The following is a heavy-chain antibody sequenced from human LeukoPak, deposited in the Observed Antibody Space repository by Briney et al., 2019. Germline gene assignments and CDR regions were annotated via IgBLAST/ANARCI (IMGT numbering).Heavy chain of an antibody. CDR1: GYTFTSYG. CDR3: ARCLHPMSTVVGLMDV. J-gene: IGHJ6*04. Sequence: ASVTVSCKASGYTFTSYGISWVRQAPGQGLEWMGWISAYNGNTNYAQKLQGRVTMTTDTSTSTAYMELRSLRSDDTAVYYCARCLHPMSTVVGLMDVWGKGTTVTVSS. V-gene: IGHV1-18*01. CDR2: ISAYNGNT. D-gene: IGHD4-23*01.